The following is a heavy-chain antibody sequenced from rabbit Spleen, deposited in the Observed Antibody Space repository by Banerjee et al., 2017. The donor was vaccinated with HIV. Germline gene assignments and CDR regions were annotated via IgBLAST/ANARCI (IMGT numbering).Heavy chain of an antibody. J-gene: IGHJ4*01. V-gene: IGHV1S40*01. CDR1: GFDFSSYY. CDR3: VRDQASSSGYIFNL. CDR2: IDIVTGKS. D-gene: IGHD1-1*01. Sequence: QSLEESGGGLVQPGGSLTLSCKASGFDFSSYYMTWVRQAPGKGLEWIACIDIVTGKSVYASWAKGRFTMSRTSSTTVTLQMTSLTAADTATYFCVRDQASSSGYIFNLWGPGTLVTVS.